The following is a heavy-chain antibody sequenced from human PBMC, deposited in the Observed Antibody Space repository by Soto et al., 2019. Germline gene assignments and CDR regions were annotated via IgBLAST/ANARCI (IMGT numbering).Heavy chain of an antibody. CDR1: GFTFSSYG. CDR2: ISYDGSNK. CDR3: AKGYSYGIDAFDI. J-gene: IGHJ3*02. Sequence: QVQLVESGGGVVQPGRSLRLSCAASGFTFSSYGMHWVRQAPGKGLEWVAVISYDGSNKYYADSVKGRFTISRDNSKNKLYRQMNSLRAEDTAVYYCAKGYSYGIDAFDIWGQGTMVTVSS. D-gene: IGHD5-18*01. V-gene: IGHV3-30*18.